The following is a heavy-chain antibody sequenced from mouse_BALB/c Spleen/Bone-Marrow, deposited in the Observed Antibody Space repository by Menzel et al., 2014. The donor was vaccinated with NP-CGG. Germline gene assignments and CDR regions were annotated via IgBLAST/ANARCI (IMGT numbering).Heavy chain of an antibody. D-gene: IGHD2-1*01. J-gene: IGHJ4*01. CDR1: GFTFSSYT. V-gene: IGHV5-6-4*01. Sequence: EVQLVESGGGLVKPGGSLKLSCAASGFTFSSYTMSWVRQTPEKRLEWVATISSGGSYTYYPDSVKGRFTTSRDNAKNTLYLQMSSLKSEDTAMYYCTRDGKGNYDYAMGYWGQGTSVTVSS. CDR3: TRDGKGNYDYAMGY. CDR2: ISSGGSYT.